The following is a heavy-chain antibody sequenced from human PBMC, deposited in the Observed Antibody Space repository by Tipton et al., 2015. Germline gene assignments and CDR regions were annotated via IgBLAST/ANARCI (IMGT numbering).Heavy chain of an antibody. CDR3: ARDLEHGMDV. D-gene: IGHD5-24*01. CDR2: IYHSGST. J-gene: IGHJ6*02. Sequence: TLSLTCAVSGYSISSGYYWGWIRQPPGKGLEWIGSIYHSGSTYYNPSLKSRVTISVDTSKNQFSLTLNSVAAADTAVYYCARDLEHGMDVWGHGTTVTVSS. V-gene: IGHV4-38-2*02. CDR1: GYSISSGYY.